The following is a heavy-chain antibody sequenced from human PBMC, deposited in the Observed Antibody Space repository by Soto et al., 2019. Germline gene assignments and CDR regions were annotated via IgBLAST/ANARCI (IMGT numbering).Heavy chain of an antibody. CDR2: ISSSSSYI. CDR1: GFTFSSYS. Sequence: GGSLRLSCAASGFTFSSYSMNWVRQAPGKGLEWVSSISSSSSYIYYADSVKCRFTISRDNAKNSLYLQMNSLRAEDTAAYHSPRHQTPDANCYGMDVWGQGTTVTVSS. CDR3: PRHQTPDANCYGMDV. J-gene: IGHJ6*02. V-gene: IGHV3-21*01. D-gene: IGHD2-15*01.